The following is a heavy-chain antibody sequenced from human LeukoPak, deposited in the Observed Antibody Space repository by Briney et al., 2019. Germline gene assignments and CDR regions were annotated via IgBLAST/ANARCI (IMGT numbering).Heavy chain of an antibody. D-gene: IGHD6-13*01. V-gene: IGHV3-15*01. CDR2: IKSKTDGRTT. Sequence: PGGSLRLSCAASGFTFSNAWMSWVRQAPGKGLEWVGRIKSKTDGRTTDYAAPVKGRFTISRDDSKNTLYLQMNSLKTEDTAVYYCTTDREQLVRRYYYYYYMDVWGKGTTVTISS. CDR3: TTDREQLVRRYYYYYYMDV. CDR1: GFTFSNAW. J-gene: IGHJ6*03.